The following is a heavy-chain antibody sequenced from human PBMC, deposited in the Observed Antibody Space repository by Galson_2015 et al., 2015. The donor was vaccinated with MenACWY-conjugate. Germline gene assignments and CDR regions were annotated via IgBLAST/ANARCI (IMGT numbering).Heavy chain of an antibody. Sequence: QSGAEVKKPGESLKISCTGSGSTFTRNWIGWVRQMPGKGLEWMGIIYPGDSDTRYTPSCQGHVTISADKSINTAYLQWGSLEASDTAMYYCARQGFGSSSLDYWGQGTLVTVSS. CDR3: ARQGFGSSSLDY. V-gene: IGHV5-51*01. CDR1: GSTFTRNW. J-gene: IGHJ4*02. CDR2: IYPGDSDT. D-gene: IGHD6-6*01.